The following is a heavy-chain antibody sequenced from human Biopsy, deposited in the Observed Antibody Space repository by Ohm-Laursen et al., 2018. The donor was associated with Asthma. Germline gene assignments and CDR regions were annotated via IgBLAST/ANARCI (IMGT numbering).Heavy chain of an antibody. D-gene: IGHD2-2*01. V-gene: IGHV1-69*13. Sequence: SVKVSCKSLGGTFNTYVIGWVRQAPGQGLEWMGGINTVFGTTTYPQKFQDRVTITADDSPSTVYMELSSLRSEDTAVYYCARKAGSCISRTCYSLDFWGQGTLVTVSS. CDR3: ARKAGSCISRTCYSLDF. CDR1: GGTFNTYV. J-gene: IGHJ4*02. CDR2: INTVFGTT.